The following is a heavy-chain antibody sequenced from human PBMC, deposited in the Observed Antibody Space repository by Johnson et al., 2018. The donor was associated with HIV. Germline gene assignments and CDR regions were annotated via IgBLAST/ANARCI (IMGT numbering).Heavy chain of an antibody. Sequence: QVQLVESGGGVVQPGGSLRLSCATSGFTFSYYGLHWVRQAPGVGREWVAFTRYDGSDEFYADSVKGRFTSSRDTSKNTLYLQMNNLRVEDTALYYCAKSALARATPLAEVDAFDVWGQG. CDR2: TRYDGSDE. CDR1: GFTFSYYG. V-gene: IGHV3-30*02. D-gene: IGHD3-3*02. J-gene: IGHJ3*01. CDR3: AKSALARATPLAEVDAFDV.